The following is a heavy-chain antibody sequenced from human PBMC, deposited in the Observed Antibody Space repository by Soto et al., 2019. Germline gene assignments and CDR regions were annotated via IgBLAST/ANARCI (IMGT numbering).Heavy chain of an antibody. CDR3: AKDREYSSSLGTYYFDY. D-gene: IGHD6-6*01. J-gene: IGHJ4*02. CDR1: GFTFSSYA. Sequence: GGSLRLSCAASGFTFSSYAMSWVRQAPGKGLEWVSAISGSGGSTYYADSVKGRFTISRDNSKNTLYLQMNSLRAEDTAVYYCAKDREYSSSLGTYYFDYWGQGTLVTVSS. CDR2: ISGSGGST. V-gene: IGHV3-23*01.